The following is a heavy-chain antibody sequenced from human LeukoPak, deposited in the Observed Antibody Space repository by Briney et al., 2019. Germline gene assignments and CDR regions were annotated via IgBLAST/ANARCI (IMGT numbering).Heavy chain of an antibody. V-gene: IGHV3-64D*06. Sequence: GGSLRLSCAASGFTFSSYGMHWVRQAPGKGLEYVSAISGNGGTTYYADSVKGRFIISRDNSKKTLYLQMSSLRAEDTAIYYCVRYNTGWYYYWGQGTLVTVSS. CDR1: GFTFSSYG. D-gene: IGHD6-19*01. CDR3: VRYNTGWYYY. J-gene: IGHJ4*02. CDR2: ISGNGGTT.